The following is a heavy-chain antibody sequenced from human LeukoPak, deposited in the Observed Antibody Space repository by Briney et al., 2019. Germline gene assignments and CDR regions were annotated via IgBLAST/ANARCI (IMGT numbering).Heavy chain of an antibody. CDR1: GYTFTNYV. V-gene: IGHV1-3*01. J-gene: IGHJ4*02. CDR3: ARDDCGDTCYPGGY. D-gene: IGHD2-21*01. Sequence: ASVTVSCMASGYTFTNYVVHWVRQAPGQRPDWMGWINGGSGDTKYSQNFQGRVTITRDTSASTAYMELSSLTSEDTALYYCARDDCGDTCYPGGYWGQGTLVTVSS. CDR2: INGGSGDT.